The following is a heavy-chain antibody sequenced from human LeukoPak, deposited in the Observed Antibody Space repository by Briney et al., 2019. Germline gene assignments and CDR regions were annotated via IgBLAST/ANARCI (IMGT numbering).Heavy chain of an antibody. CDR1: GGSFSGYY. CDR3: ARSYYGSGSYYTRRPYYYGMDA. D-gene: IGHD3-10*01. CDR2: INHSGST. V-gene: IGHV4-34*01. J-gene: IGHJ6*02. Sequence: SETLPLTCAVYGGSFSGYYWSWIRQPPGKGLEWIGEINHSGSTNYNPSLKSRVTISVDTSKNQFSLKLSSVTAADTAVYYCARSYYGSGSYYTRRPYYYGMDAWGQGTTVTVSS.